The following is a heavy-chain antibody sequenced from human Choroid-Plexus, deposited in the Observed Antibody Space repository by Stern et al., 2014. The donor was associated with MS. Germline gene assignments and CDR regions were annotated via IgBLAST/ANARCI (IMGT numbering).Heavy chain of an antibody. J-gene: IGHJ5*02. Sequence: VQLLESGGGVVQPGRPLRLSCVASGFTFGSCAMHWVRQAPGKGLEWVAGVSYDGSNKYYADSVKGRFTISRDNFQNTLYMQMSSLRPEDTAVYYCAKDRQYLTYFFDHWGQGSLVTVSS. D-gene: IGHD2/OR15-2a*01. CDR2: VSYDGSNK. CDR1: GFTFGSCA. V-gene: IGHV3-30*18. CDR3: AKDRQYLTYFFDH.